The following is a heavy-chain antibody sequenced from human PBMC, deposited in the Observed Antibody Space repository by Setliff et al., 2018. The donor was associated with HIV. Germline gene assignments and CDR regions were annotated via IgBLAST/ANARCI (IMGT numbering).Heavy chain of an antibody. V-gene: IGHV4-4*02. D-gene: IGHD6-13*01. Sequence: SETLSLTCAVSGGSISTDNWWNWVRQTPGKGLEWIGEISPSGRTNYNPSLKSRVTISVDSSKNQFSLKMTSVTAADTTVYYCARDLGSSWYFSHWGQGTLVTVSS. CDR2: ISPSGRT. J-gene: IGHJ4*02. CDR3: ARDLGSSWYFSH. CDR1: GGSISTDNW.